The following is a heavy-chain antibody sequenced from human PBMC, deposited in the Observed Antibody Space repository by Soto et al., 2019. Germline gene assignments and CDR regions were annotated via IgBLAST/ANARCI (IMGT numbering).Heavy chain of an antibody. J-gene: IGHJ5*02. CDR1: WLTFSRYG. CDR2: ISYDGSNK. CDR3: AKDSCYSVTVYRSPNWFDP. V-gene: IGHV3-30*18. Sequence: SRVSLGLSRAAYWLTFSRYGMHWVRQAPGTGLEWVAVISYDGSNKYYADSVQGRFTISRENSKNTLYLQMNSLRAEDTAVYYCAKDSCYSVTVYRSPNWFDPWGQGPLGSISS. D-gene: IGHD2-2*02.